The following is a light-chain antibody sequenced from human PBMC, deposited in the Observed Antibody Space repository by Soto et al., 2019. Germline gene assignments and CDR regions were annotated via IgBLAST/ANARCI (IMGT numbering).Light chain of an antibody. Sequence: DIQMTQSPSSLSASVGDRVTITCRAGQSISTSLNWFQQKPGRPPNLLIYGASSLHTGAPSRFSGSGSGTDFTLTISSLQPEDAATYYCQQSYSTPYTFGRGTKVEIK. CDR1: QSISTS. CDR2: GAS. CDR3: QQSYSTPYT. V-gene: IGKV1-39*01. J-gene: IGKJ2*01.